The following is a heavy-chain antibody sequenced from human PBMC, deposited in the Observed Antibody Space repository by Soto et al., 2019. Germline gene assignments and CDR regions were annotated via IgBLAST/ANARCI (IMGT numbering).Heavy chain of an antibody. CDR3: ATGVSSGWPYYYYYYGMDV. D-gene: IGHD6-19*01. CDR1: GCTLTELS. V-gene: IGHV1-24*01. J-gene: IGHJ6*02. Sequence: ASVKVSCKVSGCTLTELSMHWVRQAPGKGLEWMGGFDPEDGETIYAQKFQGRVTMTEDTSTDTAYMELSSLRSEDTAVYYCATGVSSGWPYYYYYYGMDVWGQGTTVTVSS. CDR2: FDPEDGET.